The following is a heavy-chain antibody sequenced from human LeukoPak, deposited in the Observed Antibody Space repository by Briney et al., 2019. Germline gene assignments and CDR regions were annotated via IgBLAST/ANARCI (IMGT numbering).Heavy chain of an antibody. CDR1: GLTFSTFG. Sequence: PGGSLRLSCAASGFAASGLTFSTFGMHWVRQAPGKGLEWVAFIRYDGSNKYYADSVKGRFTISRDDSKNTLYLQMNSLRAEDTAAYYCAKGYYFDILSGYSSLDSWGQGTLVTVPS. CDR3: AKGYYFDILSGYSSLDS. J-gene: IGHJ4*02. V-gene: IGHV3-30*02. CDR2: IRYDGSNK. D-gene: IGHD3-9*01.